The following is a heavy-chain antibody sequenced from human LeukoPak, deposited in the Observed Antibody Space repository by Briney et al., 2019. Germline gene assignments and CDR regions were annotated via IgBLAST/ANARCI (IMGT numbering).Heavy chain of an antibody. J-gene: IGHJ4*02. Sequence: SETLSLTCTVSGGSISIYYWSWIRQPPGKGLEWIGYIYYSGSTNYNPSLKSRVTISVDTSKNQFSLKLSSVTAADTAVYYCATTNMVRGGTLEDWGQGTLVTVSS. CDR1: GGSISIYY. D-gene: IGHD3-10*01. V-gene: IGHV4-59*01. CDR2: IYYSGST. CDR3: ATTNMVRGGTLED.